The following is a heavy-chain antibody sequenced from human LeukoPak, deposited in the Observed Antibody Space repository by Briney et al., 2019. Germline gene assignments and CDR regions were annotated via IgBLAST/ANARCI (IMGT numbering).Heavy chain of an antibody. CDR1: GFTFSSYA. D-gene: IGHD3-10*01. CDR3: ASGGWFGELSTDY. V-gene: IGHV3-21*01. J-gene: IGHJ4*02. Sequence: GGSLRLSCAASGFTFSSYAMSWVRQAPGKGLEWVSSISSSSSYIYYADSVKGRFTISRDNAKNSLYLQMNSLRAEDTAVYYCASGGWFGELSTDYWGQGTLVTVSS. CDR2: ISSSSSYI.